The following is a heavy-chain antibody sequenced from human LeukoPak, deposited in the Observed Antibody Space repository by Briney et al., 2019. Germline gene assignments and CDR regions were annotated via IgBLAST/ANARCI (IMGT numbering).Heavy chain of an antibody. J-gene: IGHJ4*02. CDR2: VSPDGNLA. V-gene: IGHV3-74*01. CDR3: ARDLSFSPDH. CDR1: GFTLSSSW. Sequence: GGSLRLSCAGSGFTLSSSWMRWVRHAPGKGPVWVAHVSPDGNLANYADSVKGRFIISRDNAKNTLFLQMNSLRAEDTAVYYCARDLSFSPDHWGQGTLVTVSS.